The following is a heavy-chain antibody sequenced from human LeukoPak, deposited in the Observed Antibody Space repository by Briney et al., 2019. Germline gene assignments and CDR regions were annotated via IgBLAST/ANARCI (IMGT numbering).Heavy chain of an antibody. V-gene: IGHV1-46*01. CDR3: AREGSRITMVRGGLD. Sequence: ASVKVSCKASGYTFTSYGISWVRQAPGKGLEWMGIINPSGGSTSYAQKFQGRVTMTRDTSTSTVYMELSSLRSEDTAVYYCAREGSRITMVRGGLDWGQGTLVTVSS. CDR1: GYTFTSYG. D-gene: IGHD3-10*01. CDR2: INPSGGST. J-gene: IGHJ4*02.